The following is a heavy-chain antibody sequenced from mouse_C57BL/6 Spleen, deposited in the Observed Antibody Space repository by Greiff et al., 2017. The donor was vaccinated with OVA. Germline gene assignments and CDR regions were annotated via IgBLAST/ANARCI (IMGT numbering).Heavy chain of an antibody. V-gene: IGHV7-3*01. Sequence: DVMLVESGGGLVQPGGSLSLSCAASGFTFTDYYMSWVRQPPGKALEWLGFIRNKANGYTTEYSASVKGRFTISRDNSQSILYLQMNALRAEDSATYYCARYRLFYYAMDYWGQGTSVTVSS. D-gene: IGHD1-2*01. CDR1: GFTFTDYY. J-gene: IGHJ4*01. CDR2: IRNKANGYTT. CDR3: ARYRLFYYAMDY.